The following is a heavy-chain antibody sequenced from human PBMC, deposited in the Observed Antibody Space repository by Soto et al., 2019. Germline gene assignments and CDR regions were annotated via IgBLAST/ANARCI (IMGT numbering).Heavy chain of an antibody. Sequence: EVQLVESGGGLVTPGGSLRLSCAASGFSFRSYYMNWVRQAPGRGLEWVSSISPSSSFLSYADSVKGRFTISRDNVKNSVNLQMNSLRAEDTAVYYCARVGTDYGSGSPYYSDYWGQGTLVTVSS. D-gene: IGHD3-10*01. V-gene: IGHV3-21*06. CDR1: GFSFRSYY. CDR2: ISPSSSFL. J-gene: IGHJ4*02. CDR3: ARVGTDYGSGSPYYSDY.